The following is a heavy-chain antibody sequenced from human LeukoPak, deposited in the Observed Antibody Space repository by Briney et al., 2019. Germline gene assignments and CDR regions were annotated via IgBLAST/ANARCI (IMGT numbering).Heavy chain of an antibody. CDR3: ARGGESDLYSSSSDAFDI. CDR1: GGTFSSYA. V-gene: IGHV1-69*04. J-gene: IGHJ3*02. Sequence: SVKVSCKASGGTFSSYAISWVRQAPGQGLEWMGRIIPILGIANYAQKFQGRVTITADESTSTAYMELSSLRSEDTAVYYCARGGESDLYSSSSDAFDIWGQGTMDTVSS. CDR2: IIPILGIA. D-gene: IGHD6-6*01.